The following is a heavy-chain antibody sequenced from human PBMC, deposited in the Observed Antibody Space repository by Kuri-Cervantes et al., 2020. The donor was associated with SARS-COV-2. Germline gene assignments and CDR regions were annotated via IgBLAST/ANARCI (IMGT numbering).Heavy chain of an antibody. CDR1: GFTFSSYA. J-gene: IGHJ1*01. Sequence: GESLKISCAASGFTFSSYAMSWVRQAPGKGLEWVSAISGSGGSTYYADSVKGRFTISRDNSKNTLYLQMNSLRAEDTAVYYCAKWGGYCSGGSCSLPFQHWGQGTLVTVSS. CDR3: AKWGGYCSGGSCSLPFQH. D-gene: IGHD2-15*01. CDR2: ISGSGGST. V-gene: IGHV3-23*01.